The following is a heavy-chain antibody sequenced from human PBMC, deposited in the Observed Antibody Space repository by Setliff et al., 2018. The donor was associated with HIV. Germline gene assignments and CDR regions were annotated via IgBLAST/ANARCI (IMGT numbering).Heavy chain of an antibody. V-gene: IGHV3-21*04. CDR3: AKGGYGSGSYYYFGY. D-gene: IGHD3-10*01. CDR1: GFTFSSYS. Sequence: GGSLRLSCAASGFTFSSYSMNWVRQAPGKGLEWVSSISSSSSYIYYADSVKGRFTISRDNAKNSLYLQMNSLRAEDMAFYYCAKGGYGSGSYYYFGYWGQGTLVTVSS. CDR2: ISSSSSYI. J-gene: IGHJ4*02.